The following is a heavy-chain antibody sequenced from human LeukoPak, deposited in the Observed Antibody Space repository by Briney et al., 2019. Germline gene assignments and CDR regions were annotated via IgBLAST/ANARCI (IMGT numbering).Heavy chain of an antibody. CDR3: ARLHH. V-gene: IGHV3-7*01. Sequence: GGSLRLSCTGSGFPFSSDWMSWVRQAPGKGLEWVANMNQDGNEKYYEDSVKGRFTISRDNAKNSLYLQMNCLRPDDTAVYYCARLHHLGQGTLVTVSS. CDR1: GFPFSSDW. J-gene: IGHJ5*02. CDR2: MNQDGNEK.